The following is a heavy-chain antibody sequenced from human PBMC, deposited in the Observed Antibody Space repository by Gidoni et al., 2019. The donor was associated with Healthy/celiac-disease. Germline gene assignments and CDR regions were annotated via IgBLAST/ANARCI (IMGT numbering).Heavy chain of an antibody. CDR3: ASTDYYDSSGYDDRFDY. V-gene: IGHV4-61*01. J-gene: IGHJ4*02. D-gene: IGHD3-22*01. CDR2: IYYSGST. Sequence: ICGSSFSWWIRQPPGKGLEWIGYIYYSGSTNYNPSLKSRVTISVDTSKNQFSLKLSSVTAADTAVYYCASTDYYDSSGYDDRFDYWGQGTLVTVSS. CDR1: ICGSSF.